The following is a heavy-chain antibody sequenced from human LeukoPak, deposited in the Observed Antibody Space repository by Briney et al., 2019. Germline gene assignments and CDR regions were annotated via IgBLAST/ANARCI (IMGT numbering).Heavy chain of an antibody. Sequence: PGRSQRLSCVASGFTFSSFGMHWVRQAPGKGLEWVALIWYDGSNTYYADSVKGRFTISRDDSKNTVYLQMNSLRAEDTALYYCARGFLDFDSWGQGTLVIVS. CDR3: ARGFLDFDS. CDR1: GFTFSSFG. D-gene: IGHD3-3*01. V-gene: IGHV3-33*01. CDR2: IWYDGSNT. J-gene: IGHJ4*02.